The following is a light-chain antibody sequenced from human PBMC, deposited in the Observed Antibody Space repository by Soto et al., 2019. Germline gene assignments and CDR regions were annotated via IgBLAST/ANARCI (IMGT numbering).Light chain of an antibody. Sequence: DIQMTQSPSTLSASVGDRVTITCRAIQSISKWLAGYQQKPGKAPKLLIYNASSVESGVPPRCIGSGSVTEYNLTVSRLQPDDFLTYYCQHYNNYSPSVGRGPKVEIK. CDR2: NAS. CDR1: QSISKW. J-gene: IGKJ1*01. V-gene: IGKV1-5*01. CDR3: QHYNNYSPS.